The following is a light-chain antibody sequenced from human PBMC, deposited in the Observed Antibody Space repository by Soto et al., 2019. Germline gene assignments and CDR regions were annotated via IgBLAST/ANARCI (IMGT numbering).Light chain of an antibody. CDR3: QQSYSTPYT. CDR2: AAS. V-gene: IGKV1-39*01. CDR1: QSISSY. J-gene: IGKJ2*01. Sequence: DLQMTQPPSSLSASVGDRVTITCRASQSISSYLNWYQQKPGKAPKLLIYAASSLQSGVPSRFSGSGSGTDFTLTSSSLQPEDFATYYCQQSYSTPYTVGQGTKLESK.